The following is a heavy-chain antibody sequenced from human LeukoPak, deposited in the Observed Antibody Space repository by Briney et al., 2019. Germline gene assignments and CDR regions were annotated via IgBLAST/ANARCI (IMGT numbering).Heavy chain of an antibody. CDR3: ARDGDSSGWYGFDY. J-gene: IGHJ4*02. CDR1: GFTFDDYG. V-gene: IGHV3-20*04. D-gene: IGHD6-19*01. Sequence: GGSLRLSCAASGFTFDDYGMSWVRQAPGKGLEWVSGINWNGGSTGYADSVKGRFTISRDNAKNSLYLQMNSLRAEDTALYYCARDGDSSGWYGFDYWGQGTLVTVSS. CDR2: INWNGGST.